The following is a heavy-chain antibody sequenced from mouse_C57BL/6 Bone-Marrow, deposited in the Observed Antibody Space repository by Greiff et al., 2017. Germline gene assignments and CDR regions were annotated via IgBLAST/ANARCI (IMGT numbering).Heavy chain of an antibody. J-gene: IGHJ2*01. Sequence: EVQGVESGAELVRPGASVKLSCTASGFNIKDDYMHWVKQRPEQGLEWIGWIDPENGDTEYASKFQGKATITADTSSNTAYLQLSSLTSEDTAVYYCTTRYGNFFDYWGQGTTLTVSS. CDR3: TTRYGNFFDY. CDR1: GFNIKDDY. V-gene: IGHV14-4*01. CDR2: IDPENGDT. D-gene: IGHD2-1*01.